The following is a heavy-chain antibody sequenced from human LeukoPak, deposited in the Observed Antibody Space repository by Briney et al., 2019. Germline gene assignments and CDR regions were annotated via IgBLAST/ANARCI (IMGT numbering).Heavy chain of an antibody. CDR2: IKQDGSEK. V-gene: IGHV3-7*03. CDR3: AREGAWDYVWGSYRFFDS. Sequence: GGSLRLSCAASGFTFSSYWMSWVRQAPGKGLEWVANIKQDGSEKYYVDSVKGRFTISRDNAKNSLYLQMNSLRAEDTAVYYCAREGAWDYVWGSYRFFDSWGQGTLVTVSS. J-gene: IGHJ4*02. CDR1: GFTFSSYW. D-gene: IGHD3-16*02.